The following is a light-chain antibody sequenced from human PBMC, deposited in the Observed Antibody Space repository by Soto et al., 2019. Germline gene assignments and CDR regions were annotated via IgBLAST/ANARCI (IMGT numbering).Light chain of an antibody. CDR3: NSYTSSSTYV. CDR2: HVS. CDR1: SSDVGGYNY. Sequence: QSALTQPASVSGSPGQSITISCTGTSSDVGGYNYVSWYQQHPGKAPKLMIYHVSNRPSGVSNRFSGSKSDNTASLTISGLQSDDEADYYCNSYTSSSTYVFGTGTKLTVL. J-gene: IGLJ1*01. V-gene: IGLV2-14*01.